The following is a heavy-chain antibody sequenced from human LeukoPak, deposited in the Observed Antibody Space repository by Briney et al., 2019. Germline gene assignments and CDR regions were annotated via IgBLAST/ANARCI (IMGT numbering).Heavy chain of an antibody. CDR1: GVSISGSY. Sequence: PSETLSLTCIVSGVSISGSYWSWIRQPPGKGLDWIGYIYHFGSSNYNPSLKSRLTISVDASKNQFSLRLSSATAADTAIYYCAKYSASDSDAFDIWGQGAMVTVSS. V-gene: IGHV4-59*03. CDR2: IYHFGSS. D-gene: IGHD4-11*01. J-gene: IGHJ3*02. CDR3: AKYSASDSDAFDI.